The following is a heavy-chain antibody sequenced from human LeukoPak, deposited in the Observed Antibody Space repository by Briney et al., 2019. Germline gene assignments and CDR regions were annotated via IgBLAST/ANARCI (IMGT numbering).Heavy chain of an antibody. CDR2: VNPYNGET. D-gene: IGHD6-6*01. Sequence: GASVKVSCKASGDSFSGYYMHWVRQAPGQGLEWMGWVNPYNGETIYAQNFQGRVTLTKDTSIITSYMHLSGLKSDDTAVYYCAGVRPGRGMDVWGQGTTVTVS. CDR1: GDSFSGYY. CDR3: AGVRPGRGMDV. J-gene: IGHJ6*02. V-gene: IGHV1-2*02.